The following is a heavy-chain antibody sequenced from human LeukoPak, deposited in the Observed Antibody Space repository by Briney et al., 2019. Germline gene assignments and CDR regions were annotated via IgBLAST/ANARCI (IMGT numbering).Heavy chain of an antibody. V-gene: IGHV1-2*01. CDR2: INPNIFRT. Sequence: ASVKVSCKASGYTFTRYYRHLVRQAPGQGREWIGWINPNIFRTNYAQKFQGRVTSTRDTSISPAYMELSRLRSDDTAVYYCASYSGSYSSDFDFWGQGTLVTVSS. CDR1: GYTFTRYY. CDR3: ASYSGSYSSDFDF. D-gene: IGHD1-26*01. J-gene: IGHJ4*02.